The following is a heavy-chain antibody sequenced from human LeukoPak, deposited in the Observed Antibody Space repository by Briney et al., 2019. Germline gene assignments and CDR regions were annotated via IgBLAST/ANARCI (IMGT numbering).Heavy chain of an antibody. CDR3: ARDGRAWIIAARSGNIDY. V-gene: IGHV3-23*01. D-gene: IGHD6-6*01. Sequence: GGSLRLSCAASGFTFSSCVMTWVRQSPGKGLEWVSGISTSGGNTYYADSVKGRFTISRDNSKNSLYLQMNSLRAEDTAVYYCARDGRAWIIAARSGNIDYWGQGTLVTVSS. CDR1: GFTFSSCV. CDR2: ISTSGGNT. J-gene: IGHJ4*02.